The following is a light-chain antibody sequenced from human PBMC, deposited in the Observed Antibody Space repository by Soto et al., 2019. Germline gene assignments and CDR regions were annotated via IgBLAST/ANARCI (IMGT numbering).Light chain of an antibody. CDR2: DVA. Sequence: QSVLTQPASVSDSPGQSITISGTGTNSDVGGSNFVSWYQQHPGKPPKLIIYDVANRPSGVSNRFSGSKSGSTASLIISRLQTEDEADYYCVSYTSSTTYVFGTGTKVTVL. CDR1: NSDVGGSNF. CDR3: VSYTSSTTYV. V-gene: IGLV2-14*03. J-gene: IGLJ1*01.